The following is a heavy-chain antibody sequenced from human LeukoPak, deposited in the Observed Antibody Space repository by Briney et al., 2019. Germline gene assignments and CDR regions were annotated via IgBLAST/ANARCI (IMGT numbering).Heavy chain of an antibody. D-gene: IGHD2-2*01. J-gene: IGHJ4*02. CDR1: GFTFSSYG. CDR2: IRYDGSNK. Sequence: GGSLRLSCAASGFTFSSYGMHWVRQAPGKGLEWVAFIRYDGSNKYYADSVKGRFTISRDNSKSTLYLQMISLRAEDTAVYYCARWYCSSTSCYYDYWGQGTLVTVSS. CDR3: ARWYCSSTSCYYDY. V-gene: IGHV3-30*02.